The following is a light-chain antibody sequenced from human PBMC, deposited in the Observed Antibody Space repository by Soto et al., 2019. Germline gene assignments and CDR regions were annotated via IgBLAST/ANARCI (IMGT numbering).Light chain of an antibody. V-gene: IGKV3-20*01. CDR1: QSVSSSY. CDR3: QQYGSSIT. Sequence: SPGTLSLSPGERATLSCRASQSVSSSYLAWYQQKPGQAPRLLIYGASSRATGIPDRFSGSGSGTDFTLTISRLEPEDFAVYYCQQYGSSITFGHGTRLEIK. CDR2: GAS. J-gene: IGKJ5*01.